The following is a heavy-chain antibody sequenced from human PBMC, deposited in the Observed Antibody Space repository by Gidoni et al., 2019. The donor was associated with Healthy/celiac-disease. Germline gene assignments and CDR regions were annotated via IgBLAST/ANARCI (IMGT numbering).Heavy chain of an antibody. CDR2: INHSGST. CDR3: AGGYCSSTSCYMSYYYYGMDV. V-gene: IGHV4-34*01. J-gene: IGHJ6*02. CDR1: GGSFRGYY. D-gene: IGHD2-2*02. Sequence: QVQLQQWGAGLLKPSETLSLTCAVYGGSFRGYYWSWIRQPPGKGLEWIGEINHSGSTNYNPSLKSRVTISVDTSKNQFSLKLSSVTAADTAVYYCAGGYCSSTSCYMSYYYYGMDVWGQGTTVTVSS.